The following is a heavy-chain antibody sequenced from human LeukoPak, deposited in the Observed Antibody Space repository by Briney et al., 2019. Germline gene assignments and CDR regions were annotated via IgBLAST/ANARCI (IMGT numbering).Heavy chain of an antibody. J-gene: IGHJ4*02. V-gene: IGHV3-30*02. Sequence: GGSLRLSCAASGFTFISYGMHWVRQAPGKGLEWVAFIRYDGSNKYYADSVKGRFTISRDNSKNTLYLQMNSLRAKDTSVYYCAKERDTAMVTIDYWGQGTLVTVSS. D-gene: IGHD5-18*01. CDR1: GFTFISYG. CDR2: IRYDGSNK. CDR3: AKERDTAMVTIDY.